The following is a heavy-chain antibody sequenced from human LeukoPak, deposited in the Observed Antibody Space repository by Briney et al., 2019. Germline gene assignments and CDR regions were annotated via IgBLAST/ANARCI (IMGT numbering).Heavy chain of an antibody. Sequence: PGGSLRLSCAASGFTFDGYAMHWVRQAPGKGLEWVSLISWDGGSTYYADSVKGRFTISRDNAKNSLYLQMNSLRAEDTAVYYCARRRTTVTTSLDYWGQGTLVTVSS. V-gene: IGHV3-43D*03. D-gene: IGHD4-17*01. CDR1: GFTFDGYA. CDR2: ISWDGGST. CDR3: ARRRTTVTTSLDY. J-gene: IGHJ4*02.